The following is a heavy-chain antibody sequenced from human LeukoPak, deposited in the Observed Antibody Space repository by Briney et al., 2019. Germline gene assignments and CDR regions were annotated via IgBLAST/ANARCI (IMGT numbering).Heavy chain of an antibody. CDR3: ARTCPLLYCSSSFFDP. Sequence: ASVKVSCKTSGYTFTSFGISWVRQAPGQGLEWMGWISAHNGDTKSAPKFQGRVTMTTGTPTTTAYMDLRSLRSDDTAVYYCARTCPLLYCSSSFFDPWGRGTLVTVSS. CDR1: GYTFTSFG. CDR2: ISAHNGDT. D-gene: IGHD2-2*01. V-gene: IGHV1-18*01. J-gene: IGHJ5*02.